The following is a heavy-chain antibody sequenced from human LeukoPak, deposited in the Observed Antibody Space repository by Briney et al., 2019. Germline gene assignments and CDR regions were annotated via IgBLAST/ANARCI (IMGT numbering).Heavy chain of an antibody. CDR1: GYTFTSYY. D-gene: IGHD3-16*02. Sequence: ASVTVSCKASGYTFTSYYLHWVRQAPGQGLEWMAIINPSGGSTTYAQRFQGRVTMTRDMSTSTVYMELSSLRSEDTAVYYCAREDMITFGGVIIMSHYFDYWGQGTLVTVSS. J-gene: IGHJ4*02. V-gene: IGHV1-46*01. CDR2: INPSGGST. CDR3: AREDMITFGGVIIMSHYFDY.